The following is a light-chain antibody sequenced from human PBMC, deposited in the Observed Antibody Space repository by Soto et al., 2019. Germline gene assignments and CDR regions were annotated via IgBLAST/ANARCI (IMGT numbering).Light chain of an antibody. Sequence: DIVMSPSPLSLPVTPGEPASISCRSSQSLLHSNGYNYLDWYLQKPGQSPQLLIYLGSNRASGVPDRFSGSGSGTDFTLKISRVEAEDVGVYYCMQALQTWTFGQGTKVDIK. CDR1: QSLLHSNGYNY. CDR3: MQALQTWT. V-gene: IGKV2-28*01. J-gene: IGKJ1*01. CDR2: LGS.